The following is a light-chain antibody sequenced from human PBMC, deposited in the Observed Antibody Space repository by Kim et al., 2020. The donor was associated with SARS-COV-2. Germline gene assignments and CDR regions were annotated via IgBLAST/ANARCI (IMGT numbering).Light chain of an antibody. Sequence: DIQMTQSPSSLSASVGDRVTITCRASQDISNSLAWFQLKPGKAPKLLIYAASALQPGVPSRFSGSGSGTDFTLTVTSLQPEDVATYYCQKCDSAPWTFGQGTKVDIK. J-gene: IGKJ1*01. CDR1: QDISNS. V-gene: IGKV1-27*01. CDR2: AAS. CDR3: QKCDSAPWT.